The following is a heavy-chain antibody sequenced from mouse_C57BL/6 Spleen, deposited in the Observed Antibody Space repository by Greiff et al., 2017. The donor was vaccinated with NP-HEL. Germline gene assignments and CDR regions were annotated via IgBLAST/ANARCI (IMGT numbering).Heavy chain of an antibody. V-gene: IGHV1-64*01. D-gene: IGHD1-1*01. Sequence: QVQLQQPGAELVKPGASVKLSCKASGYTFTSYWMHWVKQRPGQGLEWIGMIHPNSGSTNYNEKFKSKATLTVDKSSSTAYMQLSSLTSEDSAVYYCARCITTVVAYFDYWGQGTTLTVSS. J-gene: IGHJ2*01. CDR3: ARCITTVVAYFDY. CDR1: GYTFTSYW. CDR2: IHPNSGST.